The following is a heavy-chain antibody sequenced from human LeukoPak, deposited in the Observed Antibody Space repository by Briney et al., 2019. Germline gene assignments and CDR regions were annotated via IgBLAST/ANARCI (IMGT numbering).Heavy chain of an antibody. CDR3: ARGGDSTGSVRSAFDI. V-gene: IGHV3-53*01. J-gene: IGHJ3*02. Sequence: GGSLRLSCAASELTVSRNYMSWVRQAPGKDLEWVSVIDSGGSTYYTDSVKGRFTISRDHSKNTVYLQMNSLRAEDTAVYYCARGGDSTGSVRSAFDIWGQGTMVTVSS. CDR1: ELTVSRNY. D-gene: IGHD3-22*01. CDR2: IDSGGST.